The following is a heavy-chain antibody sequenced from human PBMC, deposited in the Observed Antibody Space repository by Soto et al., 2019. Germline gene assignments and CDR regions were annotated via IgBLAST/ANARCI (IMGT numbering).Heavy chain of an antibody. CDR1: GYRLANYW. V-gene: IGHV5-51*01. Sequence: PGESLKISCKGSGYRLANYWSGWVSQMPGKGLEWMGSIYPDDSDTKYRPSFQGQVTISVDRSISTAYLQWSRLKASDTAMYYCARGRLRTQLIWGQGTLVTVSS. CDR2: IYPDDSDT. CDR3: ARGRLRTQLI. J-gene: IGHJ4*02. D-gene: IGHD3-10*01.